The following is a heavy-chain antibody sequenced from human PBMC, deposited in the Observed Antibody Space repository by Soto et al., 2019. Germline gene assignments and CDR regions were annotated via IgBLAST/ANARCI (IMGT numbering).Heavy chain of an antibody. CDR2: ISAYNGNT. CDR3: ARFYDSSGYGDAFDI. V-gene: IGHV1-18*01. D-gene: IGHD3-22*01. CDR1: GYTFTSYG. Sequence: ASEKVSCKASGYTFTSYGISWVRQAPGQGLEWMGWISAYNGNTNYAQKLQGRVTMTTDTSTSTAYMELRSLRSDDTAVYYCARFYDSSGYGDAFDIWGQGTMVTVSS. J-gene: IGHJ3*02.